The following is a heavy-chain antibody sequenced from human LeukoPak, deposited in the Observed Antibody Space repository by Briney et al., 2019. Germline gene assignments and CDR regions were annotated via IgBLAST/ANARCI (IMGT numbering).Heavy chain of an antibody. D-gene: IGHD3-22*01. Sequence: GGSLRLSCAASGFTFSSYAMSWVRQAPGNGLEWVSAISGSGGSTYYADSVKGRFTISRDNSKNTLYLQMNSLRAEDTAVYYCAKDFGYYYDSSGYYYIGLTYYFDYWGQGTLVTVSS. CDR3: AKDFGYYYDSSGYYYIGLTYYFDY. CDR2: ISGSGGST. V-gene: IGHV3-23*01. CDR1: GFTFSSYA. J-gene: IGHJ4*02.